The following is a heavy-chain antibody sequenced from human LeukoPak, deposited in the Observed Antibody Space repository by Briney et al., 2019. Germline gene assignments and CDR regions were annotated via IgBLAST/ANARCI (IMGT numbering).Heavy chain of an antibody. J-gene: IGHJ4*02. Sequence: GGSPRLSCAASGFAFTSYTINWVRQAPGKGLEWVSSITTSGSIKYADSVKGRFTISKDNSKDTLYLQMNSLRVEDTAVYYCARDGRDPGPLDYWGQGTLVTVSS. V-gene: IGHV3-69-1*01. CDR1: GFAFTSYT. CDR2: ITTSGSI. CDR3: ARDGRDPGPLDY. D-gene: IGHD2-21*02.